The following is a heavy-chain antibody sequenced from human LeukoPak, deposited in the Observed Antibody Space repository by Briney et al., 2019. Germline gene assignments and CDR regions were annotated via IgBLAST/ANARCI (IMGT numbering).Heavy chain of an antibody. J-gene: IGHJ4*02. V-gene: IGHV3-23*01. Sequence: GGSLGLSCAASGFTFSSYAVSWVRQAPGKGLEWVSAISGSGGSTYYADSVKGRFTISRDNSKNTLYLQMNSLRAEDTAVYYCAKDNWNDVVFDYWGQGTLVTVSS. CDR3: AKDNWNDVVFDY. CDR2: ISGSGGST. CDR1: GFTFSSYA. D-gene: IGHD1-20*01.